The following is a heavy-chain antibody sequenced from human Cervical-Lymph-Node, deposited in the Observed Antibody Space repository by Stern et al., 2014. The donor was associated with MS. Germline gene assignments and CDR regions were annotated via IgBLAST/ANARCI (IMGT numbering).Heavy chain of an antibody. V-gene: IGHV4-61*02. D-gene: IGHD1-26*01. J-gene: IGHJ5*02. Sequence: VQLVESGPGLVKPSQTLSLTCTVSGGSISSSGYYWSWIRQPADKGLEWIGRIHDSGSTYQNPSLKIRVTILMDTAKTQFSLKRSSVTAADTAVYYCATTRWDLFTWNWFDPWGQGTLVTVSS. CDR2: IHDSGST. CDR1: GGSISSSGYY. CDR3: ATTRWDLFTWNWFDP.